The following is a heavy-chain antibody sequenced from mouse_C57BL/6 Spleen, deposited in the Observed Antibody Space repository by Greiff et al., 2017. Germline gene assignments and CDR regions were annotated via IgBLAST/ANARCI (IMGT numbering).Heavy chain of an antibody. CDR3: ARDAGAMDY. CDR2: SRNKANDYTT. CDR1: GFTFSDFY. Sequence: EVHVVESGGGLVQSGRSLRLSCATSGFTFSDFYMEWVRQAPGKGLEWIAASRNKANDYTTEYSASVKGRFIVSRDTSQSSLYLQMHALRAEATAIYYCARDAGAMDYWGQGTSVTVSS. V-gene: IGHV7-1*01. J-gene: IGHJ4*01.